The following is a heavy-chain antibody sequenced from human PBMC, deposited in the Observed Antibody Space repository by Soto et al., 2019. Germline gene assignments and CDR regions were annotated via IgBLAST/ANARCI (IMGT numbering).Heavy chain of an antibody. V-gene: IGHV4-30-2*01. D-gene: IGHD3-22*01. CDR1: CVFLRSGGFC. CDR3: ARDVHYFDESDHYYNWFDP. CDR2: IYHSGST. Sequence: SGAPSPPRAFSCVFLRSGGFCWRLVRAAPGEGLEWIGYIYHSGSTYYNPSLKSRVTISVDTSRNQFSLKLNSVTAADTAVYFCARDVHYFDESDHYYNWFDPWGQGTLVTVSS. J-gene: IGHJ5*02.